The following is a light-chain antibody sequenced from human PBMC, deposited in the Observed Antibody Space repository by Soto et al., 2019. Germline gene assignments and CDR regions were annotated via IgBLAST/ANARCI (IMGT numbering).Light chain of an antibody. J-gene: IGKJ1*01. CDR2: GAS. CDR1: QGINNY. Sequence: DIQMTQSPSAMSGSVGDGVTITSRESQGINNYLAWFQQRPGKVPQGLIYGASSLQSGVPSRFSGSGAGTEFTLTISSLQPEDSATYYCLQNNRYPWTFGQGTKVDIK. CDR3: LQNNRYPWT. V-gene: IGKV1-17*03.